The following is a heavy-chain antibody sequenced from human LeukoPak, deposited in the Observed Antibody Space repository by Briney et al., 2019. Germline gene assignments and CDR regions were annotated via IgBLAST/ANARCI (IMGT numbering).Heavy chain of an antibody. D-gene: IGHD4/OR15-4a*01. J-gene: IGHJ4*02. CDR3: AGAPNKHYFEY. Sequence: GGALRLSCSASGFTFSSYAMHWVHQAPGKGLEYVSAISSNGGRTYYADSVKGRFTISRDNSKNTLYLQMSSLRAEDTAVYYCAGAPNKHYFEYWGQGTLVTVSS. CDR1: GFTFSSYA. V-gene: IGHV3-64D*09. CDR2: ISSNGGRT.